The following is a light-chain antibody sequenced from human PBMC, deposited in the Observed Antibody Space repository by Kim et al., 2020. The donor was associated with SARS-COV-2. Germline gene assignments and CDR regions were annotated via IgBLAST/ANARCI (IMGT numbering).Light chain of an antibody. V-gene: IGLV8-61*01. CDR3: VLYMGSGIWV. Sequence: GGTVTLTCGLSSGSVSTTSNPSWHQQTPGQAPRTLIYSTNTRSSGVPDRFSGSILGNKAALTITGAQADDESDYYCVLYMGSGIWVFGGGTKLTVL. CDR2: STN. CDR1: SGSVSTTSN. J-gene: IGLJ3*02.